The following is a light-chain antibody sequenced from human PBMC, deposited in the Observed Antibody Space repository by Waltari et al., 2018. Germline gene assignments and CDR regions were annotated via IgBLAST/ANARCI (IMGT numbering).Light chain of an antibody. CDR2: DVD. CDR1: TSDIGGYKY. V-gene: IGLV2-11*01. CDR3: CSYAGRYTSV. Sequence: QSALTQPRSVSGSPGQSVTLSCTRTTSDIGGYKYASWYQQPPGKAPKHAIYDVDKRPSGVPDRFSGSKAGNTASLTISGLQTDDDADYYCCSYAGRYTSVFGRGTRVTVL. J-gene: IGLJ2*01.